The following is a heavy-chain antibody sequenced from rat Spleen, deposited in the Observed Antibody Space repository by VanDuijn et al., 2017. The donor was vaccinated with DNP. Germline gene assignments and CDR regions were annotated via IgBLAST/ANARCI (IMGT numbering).Heavy chain of an antibody. V-gene: IGHV5-7*01. CDR2: ISYDGSRT. CDR1: GFTFSDYN. CDR3: TADYGSS. Sequence: EVHLVESGGGLVQPGRSLKVSCAASGFTFSDYNMAWVRQAPKKGLEWVATISYDGSRTNYRDSVKGRFTISRDNAKSTLYLQMDSLRSEDTATYYCTADYGSSWGQGVMVTVSS. D-gene: IGHD1-3*01. J-gene: IGHJ2*01.